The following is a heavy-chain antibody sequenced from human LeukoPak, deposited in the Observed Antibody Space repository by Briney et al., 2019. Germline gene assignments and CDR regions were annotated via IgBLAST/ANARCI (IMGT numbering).Heavy chain of an antibody. Sequence: QAGGSLRLSCAASGFTFSSYSMNWVRQAPGKGLEWVSYISSSSSTIYYADSVKGRFTISRDNAKNSLYLQMNSLRAEDTAVYYCARDGLKDYYDTQVDYWGQGTLVTVSS. CDR1: GFTFSSYS. CDR3: ARDGLKDYYDTQVDY. D-gene: IGHD3-22*01. J-gene: IGHJ4*02. V-gene: IGHV3-48*01. CDR2: ISSSSSTI.